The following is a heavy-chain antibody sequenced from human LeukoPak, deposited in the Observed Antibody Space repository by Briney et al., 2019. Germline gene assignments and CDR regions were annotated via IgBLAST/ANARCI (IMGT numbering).Heavy chain of an antibody. V-gene: IGHV1-18*01. D-gene: IGHD3-9*01. CDR1: GYTFTSYG. CDR3: ARDGSLRYFDLLTYYMDV. CDR2: ISAYNGNT. Sequence: GASVKVSCKASGYTFTSYGISRGRQAPGQGLEWIECISAYNGNTNYAQKLQGRVTMTTDTATSTAYMELRSLRSDDTAVYYCARDGSLRYFDLLTYYMDVWGKGTTVTVSS. J-gene: IGHJ6*03.